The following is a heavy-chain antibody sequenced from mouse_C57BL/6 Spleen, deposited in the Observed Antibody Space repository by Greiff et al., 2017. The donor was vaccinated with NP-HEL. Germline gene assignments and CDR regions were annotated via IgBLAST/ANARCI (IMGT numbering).Heavy chain of an antibody. Sequence: VLLVESGPGLVAPSQSLSITCTVSGFSLTSYGVDWVRQSPGKGLEWLGVIWGVGSTNYNSALKSRLSISKDNSKSQVFLNMNSLQTDDTAMYYCASEGGTTAGFAYWGQGTLVTVSA. D-gene: IGHD1-2*01. CDR3: ASEGGTTAGFAY. J-gene: IGHJ3*01. CDR2: IWGVGST. V-gene: IGHV2-6*01. CDR1: GFSLTSYG.